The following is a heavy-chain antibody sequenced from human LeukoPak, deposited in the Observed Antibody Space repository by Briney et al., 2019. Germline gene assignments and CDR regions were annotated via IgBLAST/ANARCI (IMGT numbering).Heavy chain of an antibody. V-gene: IGHV1-69*05. D-gene: IGHD1-1*01. J-gene: IGHJ5*02. Sequence: SVKVSCKASGGTFSSYAISWVRQAPRQGLEWMGRIIPIFGTANYAQKFQGRVTITTDESTSTAYMELSSLRSEDTAVYYCARDLVVAGYNWNDRPTNWFDPWGQGTLVTVSS. CDR1: GGTFSSYA. CDR2: IIPIFGTA. CDR3: ARDLVVAGYNWNDRPTNWFDP.